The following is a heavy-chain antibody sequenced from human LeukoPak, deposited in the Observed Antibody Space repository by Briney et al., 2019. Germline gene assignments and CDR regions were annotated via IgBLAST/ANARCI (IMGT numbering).Heavy chain of an antibody. CDR3: ARGPRNQEDYYFDY. J-gene: IGHJ4*02. CDR2: IIPIFVTA. Sequence: EASVKVSCKASGGTFSSYAIGWVRQAPGQGLEWMGGIIPIFVTANYAQKFQGRVTITADESTSTAYMELSSLRSEDTAVYYCARGPRNQEDYYFDYWGQGTLVTVSS. D-gene: IGHD1-14*01. V-gene: IGHV1-69*13. CDR1: GGTFSSYA.